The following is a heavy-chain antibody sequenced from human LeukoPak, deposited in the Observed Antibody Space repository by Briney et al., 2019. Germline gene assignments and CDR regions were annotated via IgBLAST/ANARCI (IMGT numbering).Heavy chain of an antibody. CDR1: GGSISSGGYY. D-gene: IGHD3-3*01. J-gene: IGHJ5*02. Sequence: SRTLSLTCTVSGGSISSGGYYWSWIRQHPGKGLEWIGYIYYSGSTYYNPSLKSRVTMSVDTSKNQFSLKLSSVTAADTAVYYYARDQVFWSGYHWFDPWGQGTLVTVSS. CDR3: ARDQVFWSGYHWFDP. V-gene: IGHV4-31*03. CDR2: IYYSGST.